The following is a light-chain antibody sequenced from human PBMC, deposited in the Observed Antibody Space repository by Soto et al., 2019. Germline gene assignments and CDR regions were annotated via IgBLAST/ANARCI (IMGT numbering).Light chain of an antibody. V-gene: IGKV3-15*01. CDR3: QQYNAWPRT. CDR1: QRISDN. CDR2: GAS. J-gene: IGKJ1*01. Sequence: EIVLTQSPATLSVSPGERATLSCRASQRISDNIVWYQQKPGQAPRLLIHGASTRTTGVPDRFSGGGSGTEFTLNISNVQSEDFAVYYCQQYNAWPRTFGQGTRVEVK.